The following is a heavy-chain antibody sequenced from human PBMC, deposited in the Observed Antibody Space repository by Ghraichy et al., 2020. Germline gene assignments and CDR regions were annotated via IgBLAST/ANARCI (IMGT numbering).Heavy chain of an antibody. D-gene: IGHD6-13*01. CDR1: GFTFSSYW. J-gene: IGHJ4*02. CDR2: IKQDGSEK. Sequence: GESLNISCAASGFTFSSYWMSWVRQAPGKGLEWVANIKQDGSEKYYVDSVKGRFTISRDNAKNSLYLQMNSLRAEDTAVYYCASHSSSWYLAYLNFDYWGQGTLVTVSS. V-gene: IGHV3-7*01. CDR3: ASHSSSWYLAYLNFDY.